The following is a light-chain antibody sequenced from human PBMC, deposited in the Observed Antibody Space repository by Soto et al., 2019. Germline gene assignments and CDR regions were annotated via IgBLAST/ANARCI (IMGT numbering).Light chain of an antibody. Sequence: AIQMTQSPSSVSASTGDRVTINCRATQGIYSYLAWYQQKPGKPPNLLIYAASTLQSGVPSRFNGSGSGTDFTLTISSLQPEDFATYYCLQDYNYPRTFGQGTKVAIK. CDR3: LQDYNYPRT. CDR1: QGIYSY. J-gene: IGKJ1*01. CDR2: AAS. V-gene: IGKV1-8*01.